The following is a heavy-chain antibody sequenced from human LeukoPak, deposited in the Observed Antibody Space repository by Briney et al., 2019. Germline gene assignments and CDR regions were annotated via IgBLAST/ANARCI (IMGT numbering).Heavy chain of an antibody. J-gene: IGHJ3*02. CDR3: ARDHYLDAFDI. Sequence: GGSLRLSCAASGFTFSSYSMNWVRQAPGKGLEWVSSISSSSYIYYADSVKGRFTISRDNAKNSLYLQMNSLRAEDTAVYYCARDHYLDAFDIWGQGTMVTVSS. D-gene: IGHD2/OR15-2a*01. V-gene: IGHV3-21*01. CDR1: GFTFSSYS. CDR2: ISSSSYI.